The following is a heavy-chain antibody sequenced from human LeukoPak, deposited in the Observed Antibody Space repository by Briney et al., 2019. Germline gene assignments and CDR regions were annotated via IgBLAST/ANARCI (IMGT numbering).Heavy chain of an antibody. J-gene: IGHJ4*02. CDR2: ISGSGGST. D-gene: IGHD6-19*01. CDR3: AKGRASSGWYSPIDY. V-gene: IGHV3-23*01. Sequence: GGSLRLSCAASGFTFSSYAMSWVRQAPGKGLEWVSAISGSGGSTYYADSVKGRFTISRDNSKSTLYMQMNSLRAEDTAVYYCAKGRASSGWYSPIDYWGQGTLVTVSS. CDR1: GFTFSSYA.